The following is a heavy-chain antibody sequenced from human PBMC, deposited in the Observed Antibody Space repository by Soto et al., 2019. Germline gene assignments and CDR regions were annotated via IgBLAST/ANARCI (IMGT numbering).Heavy chain of an antibody. CDR2: IYSGGST. Sequence: GGSLRLSCAASGFTVSSNYMSWVRQAPGKGLEWVSVIYSGGSTYYADSVKGRFTISRDNSKNTLYLQMNSLRAEDTAVYYCARDRGGGFKLGAFDIWGQGTMVTVSS. CDR3: ARDRGGGFKLGAFDI. CDR1: GFTVSSNY. V-gene: IGHV3-66*01. D-gene: IGHD7-27*01. J-gene: IGHJ3*02.